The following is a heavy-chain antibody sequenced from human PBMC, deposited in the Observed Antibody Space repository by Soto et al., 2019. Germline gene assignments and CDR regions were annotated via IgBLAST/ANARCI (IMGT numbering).Heavy chain of an antibody. CDR3: ARLRTRDFGVSWFDP. V-gene: IGHV4-59*08. CDR2: IYYSGGT. Sequence: QVQLQESGPGLVKPSETLSLTCTVSGGSISSYYWSWIRQPPGKGLDWIGYIYYSGGTNYNPSLKSRVTISVDTSKNQFSLKLSSVTAADTAVYYYARLRTRDFGVSWFDPWGQGTLVTVSS. D-gene: IGHD3-3*01. J-gene: IGHJ5*02. CDR1: GGSISSYY.